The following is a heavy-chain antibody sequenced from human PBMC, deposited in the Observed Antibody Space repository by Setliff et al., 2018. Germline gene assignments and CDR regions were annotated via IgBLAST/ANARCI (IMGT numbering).Heavy chain of an antibody. D-gene: IGHD3-9*01. CDR3: ARHALSFDSAWDV. CDR1: GASITSYY. CDR2: IHNNGRI. J-gene: IGHJ6*04. V-gene: IGHV4-59*08. Sequence: SETLSLTCSVSGASITSYYWSWIRQPPGKGLEWIAYIHNNGRIKYNPALKSRVTIYLDTSKNQFSLNLNSATAADTAVYYCARHALSFDSAWDVWGKGTTVTVSS.